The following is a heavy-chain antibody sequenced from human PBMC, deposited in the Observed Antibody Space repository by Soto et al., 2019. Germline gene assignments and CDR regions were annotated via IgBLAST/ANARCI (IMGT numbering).Heavy chain of an antibody. CDR2: LYWDDDK. V-gene: IGHV2-5*02. CDR3: ADAGDYDLLTFDH. CDR1: GFSLSTYHMG. J-gene: IGHJ4*01. Sequence: QITLKESGPTLVRPAQTLTLTCDFSGFSLSTYHMGVAWIRQPPGKALEWLALLYWDDDKRYSPSLKDRLAISKDTSNNQVVLTITNIDPGDSATYVGADAGDYDLLTFDHWGPGTRVTVPS. D-gene: IGHD4-17*01.